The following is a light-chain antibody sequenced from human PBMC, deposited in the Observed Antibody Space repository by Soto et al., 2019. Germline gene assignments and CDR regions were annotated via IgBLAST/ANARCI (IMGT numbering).Light chain of an antibody. Sequence: QSVLTQPASVSGSPGQSITISCTGASSDVGLYDFVSWYQQHPGKAPKLLVYEVTYRPSGVSSRFSGSKSGNTASLTISGLQAEDEADYYCSSYADSDTLYVFGTGTKVTVL. V-gene: IGLV2-14*01. CDR3: SSYADSDTLYV. J-gene: IGLJ1*01. CDR2: EVT. CDR1: SSDVGLYDF.